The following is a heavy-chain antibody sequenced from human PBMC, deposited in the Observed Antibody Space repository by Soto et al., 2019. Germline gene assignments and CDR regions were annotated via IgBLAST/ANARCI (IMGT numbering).Heavy chain of an antibody. D-gene: IGHD3-22*01. V-gene: IGHV1-18*01. CDR3: ARSVGYYDSSGYDYFDY. CDR2: ISAYNGNT. J-gene: IGHJ4*02. Sequence: ASVKVSCKASGYTFTSYGISWVRQAPGQGLEWMGWISAYNGNTNYAQKLQGRVTMTTDTSTSTAYMELRSLRSDDTAVYYCARSVGYYDSSGYDYFDYWGQGTLVTSPQ. CDR1: GYTFTSYG.